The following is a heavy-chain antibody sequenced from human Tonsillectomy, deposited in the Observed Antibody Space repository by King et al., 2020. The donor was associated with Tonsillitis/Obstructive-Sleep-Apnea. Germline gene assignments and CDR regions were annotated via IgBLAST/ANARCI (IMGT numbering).Heavy chain of an antibody. V-gene: IGHV4-59*01. CDR3: AREGAVMNAFAI. J-gene: IGHJ3*02. CDR2: IYYSGGT. CDR1: GGSISSYY. Sequence: QLQESGPGLVKPSETLSLTCTVSGGSISSYYWSWIRQPPGKGLEWIGYIYYSGGTNYNSSLKSRVTVSVDTSKNQVSLKLSSVTAADTAVYYCAREGAVMNAFAIWGQGTMVTVSS. D-gene: IGHD2-8*01.